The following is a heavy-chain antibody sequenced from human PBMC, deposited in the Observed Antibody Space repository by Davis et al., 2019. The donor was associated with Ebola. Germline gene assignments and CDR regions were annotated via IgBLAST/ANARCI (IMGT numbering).Heavy chain of an antibody. V-gene: IGHV3-13*01. CDR2: IGTAGDT. J-gene: IGHJ6*01. CDR1: GFTLSRYD. CDR3: TLLQGHL. Sequence: PGGSLRLSCAASGFTLSRYDMHWVRQATGKGLEWVSSIGTAGDTYYPGSVKGRFTISRENAKNSLYLQMNSLHQGPIGLPPGTLLQGHLWG.